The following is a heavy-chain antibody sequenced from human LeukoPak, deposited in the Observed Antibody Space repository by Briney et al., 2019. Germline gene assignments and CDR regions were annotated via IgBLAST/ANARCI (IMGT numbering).Heavy chain of an antibody. J-gene: IGHJ2*01. CDR1: GFTVSSNY. V-gene: IGHV3-53*04. Sequence: GGSLRLSCAASGFTVSSNYIRWVREGPGGGLEWVSDIYSGGSTYYADSAKGRFAISRHNSKNTLYLQMNSLRAEDTAVYYCARVGIVATIGWYFDLWGRGTLVTVSS. CDR3: ARVGIVATIGWYFDL. D-gene: IGHD5-12*01. CDR2: IYSGGST.